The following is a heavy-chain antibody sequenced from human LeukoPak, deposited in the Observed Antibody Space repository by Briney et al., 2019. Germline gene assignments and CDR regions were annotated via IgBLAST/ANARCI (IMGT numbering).Heavy chain of an antibody. CDR3: ARSTSSEYDIYHFDY. Sequence: GSLRLSCAASGFTFSSYGMHWVRQAPGKGLEWVAVIWYDGNNKYYADSVKGRFTISRDNSKNTLYLQMNSLRAEDTAVYYCARSTSSEYDIYHFDYWGQGILVTVSS. D-gene: IGHD3-9*01. J-gene: IGHJ4*02. CDR2: IWYDGNNK. V-gene: IGHV3-33*01. CDR1: GFTFSSYG.